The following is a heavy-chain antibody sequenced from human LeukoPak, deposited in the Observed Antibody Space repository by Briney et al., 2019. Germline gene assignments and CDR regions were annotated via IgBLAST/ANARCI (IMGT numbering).Heavy chain of an antibody. V-gene: IGHV1-18*01. Sequence: ASVKVSCKASGYTFTSYGISWVRQAPGHGLEWMGWISAYNGNTNYAQKLQGRVTMTTDTSTSTAYMELRSLRSDDTAVYYCARVDIVVVPAAGDNWFDPWGQGTLVTVSS. CDR3: ARVDIVVVPAAGDNWFDP. CDR1: GYTFTSYG. J-gene: IGHJ5*02. CDR2: ISAYNGNT. D-gene: IGHD2-2*01.